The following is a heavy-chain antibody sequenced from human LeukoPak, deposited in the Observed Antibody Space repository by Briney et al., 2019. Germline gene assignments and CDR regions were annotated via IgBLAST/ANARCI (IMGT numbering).Heavy chain of an antibody. J-gene: IGHJ4*02. CDR3: ARDKRGLRYFDWLGIYDY. D-gene: IGHD3-9*01. Sequence: PGGSLRLSCAASGFTFSSYSMNWVRQAPGKGLEWVSSVSSSSSYIYYADSVKGRSTISRDNSKNTLYLQMNSLRAEDTAVYYCARDKRGLRYFDWLGIYDYWGQGTLVTVSS. CDR2: VSSSSSYI. CDR1: GFTFSSYS. V-gene: IGHV3-21*01.